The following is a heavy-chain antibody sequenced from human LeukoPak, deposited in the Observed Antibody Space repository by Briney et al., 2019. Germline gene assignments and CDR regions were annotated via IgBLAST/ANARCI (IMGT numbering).Heavy chain of an antibody. CDR3: ARATDYYDSSGPRGAFDI. CDR2: INPSGGST. Sequence: ASVKVSCKASGGTFSSCAISWVRQAPGQGLEWMGIINPSGGSTSYAQKFQGRVTMTRDTSTSTVYMELSSLRSEDTAVYYCARATDYYDSSGPRGAFDIWGQGTMVTVSS. CDR1: GGTFSSCA. D-gene: IGHD3-22*01. V-gene: IGHV1-46*01. J-gene: IGHJ3*02.